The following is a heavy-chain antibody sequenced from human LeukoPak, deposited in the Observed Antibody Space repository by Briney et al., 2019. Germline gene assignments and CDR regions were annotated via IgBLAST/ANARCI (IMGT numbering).Heavy chain of an antibody. CDR1: GFTFDDDA. V-gene: IGHV3-43*02. CDR3: AKGQSNSVAGIGY. D-gene: IGHD6-19*01. CDR2: IIGVGAST. Sequence: GGSLRLSCAASGFTFDDDAMHWVRQVPGKGLEWVSLIIGVGASTYYADSVKGRFTISRDNSKNSLYLQMNSLRTEDTALYYCAKGQSNSVAGIGYWGHGTLVTVSS. J-gene: IGHJ4*03.